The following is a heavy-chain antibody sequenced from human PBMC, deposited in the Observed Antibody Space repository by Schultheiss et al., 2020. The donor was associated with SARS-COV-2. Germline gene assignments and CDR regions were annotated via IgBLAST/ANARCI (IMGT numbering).Heavy chain of an antibody. J-gene: IGHJ4*02. CDR3: AKGSSDY. V-gene: IGHV4-34*01. CDR1: GGSFSGYY. CDR2: INHSGST. Sequence: SETLSLTCAVYGGSFSGYYWSWIRQPPGKGLEWIGEINHSGSTNYNPSLKSRVTISVDTSKNQFSLKLSSVTAADTAVYYCAKGSSDYWGQGTLVTVSS. D-gene: IGHD6-6*01.